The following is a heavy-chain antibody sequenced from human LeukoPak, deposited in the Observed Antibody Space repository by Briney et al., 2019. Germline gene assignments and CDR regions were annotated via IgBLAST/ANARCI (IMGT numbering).Heavy chain of an antibody. V-gene: IGHV4-59*08. CDR2: IYYSGST. Sequence: SETLSLTCTVSGGSISSYYWSWIRQPPGKGLEWVGYIYYSGSTKYNPSLKSRVTISVDTSKNQFSLKLSSMTDADTAVYYCARRGAARRYDGMDVWGQGTTVTVSS. J-gene: IGHJ6*02. CDR3: ARRGAARRYDGMDV. D-gene: IGHD6-6*01. CDR1: GGSISSYY.